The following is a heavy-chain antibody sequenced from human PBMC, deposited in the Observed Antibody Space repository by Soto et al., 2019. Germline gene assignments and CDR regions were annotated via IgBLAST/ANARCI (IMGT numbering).Heavy chain of an antibody. CDR3: ASRLPHPYYYDSSGYYYVPGDY. J-gene: IGHJ4*02. V-gene: IGHV3-30-3*01. D-gene: IGHD3-22*01. CDR1: GFTFSSYA. Sequence: GGSLRLSCAASGFTFSSYAMHWVRQAPGKGLEWVAVISYDGSNKYYADSVKGRFTISRDNSKNTLYLQMNSLRAEDTAVYYCASRLPHPYYYDSSGYYYVPGDYWGQGTLVTVSS. CDR2: ISYDGSNK.